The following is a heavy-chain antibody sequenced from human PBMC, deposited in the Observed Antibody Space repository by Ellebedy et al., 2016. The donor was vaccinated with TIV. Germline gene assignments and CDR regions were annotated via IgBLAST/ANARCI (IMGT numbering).Heavy chain of an antibody. V-gene: IGHV3-23*01. CDR1: GFTFGDYA. Sequence: GESLKISXAASGFTFGDYAMSWVRQAPGRGLEWVSSISDSGYSIYYRDSVKGRFTISRDSSANTLFLQMNSLRVDDTAVYFCARNRGPCSGSYWYLDLWGQGTLVTVS. D-gene: IGHD3-22*01. J-gene: IGHJ4*02. CDR2: ISDSGYSI. CDR3: ARNRGPCSGSYWYLDL.